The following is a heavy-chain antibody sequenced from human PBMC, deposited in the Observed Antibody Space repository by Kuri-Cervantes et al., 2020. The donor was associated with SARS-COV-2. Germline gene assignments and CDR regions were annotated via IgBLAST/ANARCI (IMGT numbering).Heavy chain of an antibody. CDR2: IRSKAYGGTT. Sequence: GGSLRLSCTASGFTFGDYAMSWVRQAPGKGLEWVGFIRSKAYGGTTEYAASVKGRFTISRDDSKSIAYLQMNSLKTEDTAVYYCTRIPDSSGYYYWSPVDYWGQGTLVTVSS. CDR1: GFTFGDYA. CDR3: TRIPDSSGYYYWSPVDY. D-gene: IGHD3-22*01. J-gene: IGHJ4*02. V-gene: IGHV3-49*04.